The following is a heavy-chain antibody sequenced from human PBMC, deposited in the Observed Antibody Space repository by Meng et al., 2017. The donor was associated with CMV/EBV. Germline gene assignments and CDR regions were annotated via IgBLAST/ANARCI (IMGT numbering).Heavy chain of an antibody. D-gene: IGHD1-7*01. V-gene: IGHV1-69*02. CDR1: GGTFSSYT. J-gene: IGHJ3*02. CDR3: ARAWEYNWDSGRSDAFDI. CDR2: IIPILGIA. Sequence: SVKVSCKASGGTFSSYTISWVRQAPGQGLEWMGRIIPILGIANYAQKFQGRVTITADKSTSTAYMELSSLRSEDTAVYYCARAWEYNWDSGRSDAFDIWGQGTMVTV.